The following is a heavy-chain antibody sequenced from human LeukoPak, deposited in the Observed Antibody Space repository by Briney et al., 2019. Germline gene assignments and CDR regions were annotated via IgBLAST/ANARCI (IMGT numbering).Heavy chain of an antibody. CDR3: ARDLFLEEGVVVFDY. CDR2: ISSSSSYI. D-gene: IGHD2-15*01. CDR1: GFTFSSYS. Sequence: GGSLRLSCAASGFTFSSYSMNWVRQAPGEGLEWVSSISSSSSYIYYADSVKGRFTISRDNAKNSLYLQMNSLRAEDTAVYYCARDLFLEEGVVVFDYWGQGTLVTVSS. V-gene: IGHV3-21*01. J-gene: IGHJ4*02.